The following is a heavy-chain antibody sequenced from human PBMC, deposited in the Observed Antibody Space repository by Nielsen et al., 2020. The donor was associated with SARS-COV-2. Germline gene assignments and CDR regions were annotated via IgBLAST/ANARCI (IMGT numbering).Heavy chain of an antibody. CDR3: ARDLGGLLFDY. CDR2: ISAYNGNT. CDR1: GYTFTSYG. J-gene: IGHJ4*02. V-gene: IGHV1-18*01. Sequence: ASVKVSCKASGYTFTSYGISWVRQAPGQGLEWMGWISAYNGNTNYAQKLQGRVTMTRDTSTSTVYMELSSLRSEDTAVYYCARDLGGLLFDYWGQGTLVTVSS. D-gene: IGHD2/OR15-2a*01.